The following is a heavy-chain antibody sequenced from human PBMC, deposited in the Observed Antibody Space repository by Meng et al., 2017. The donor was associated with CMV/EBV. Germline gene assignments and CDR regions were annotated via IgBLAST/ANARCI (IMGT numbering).Heavy chain of an antibody. Sequence: SYYWIWIRQPAGKGLEWIGRIYTSGSTNYNPSLKSRVTMSVDTSKNQFSLKLSSVTAADTAVYYCARDYYDSSGYYYVRPSTVVDYWGQGTLVTVSS. V-gene: IGHV4-4*07. D-gene: IGHD3-22*01. CDR3: ARDYYDSSGYYYVRPSTVVDY. CDR1: SYY. CDR2: IYTSGST. J-gene: IGHJ4*02.